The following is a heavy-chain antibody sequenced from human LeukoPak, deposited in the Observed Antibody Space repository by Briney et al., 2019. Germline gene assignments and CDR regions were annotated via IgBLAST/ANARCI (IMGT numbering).Heavy chain of an antibody. CDR3: ARLKDAVTIFDC. J-gene: IGHJ5*01. V-gene: IGHV3-7*01. CDR1: GFTFTNYW. CDR2: IKEDGSQK. Sequence: GGSLRLSCIASGFTFTNYWMSWVRQAPGKGLEWVATIKEDGSQKYYVDSVKGRFTISRDNTNNSLYVQLNSLRAEDTAVYYCARLKDAVTIFDCWGQGILVSVCS. D-gene: IGHD4-17*01.